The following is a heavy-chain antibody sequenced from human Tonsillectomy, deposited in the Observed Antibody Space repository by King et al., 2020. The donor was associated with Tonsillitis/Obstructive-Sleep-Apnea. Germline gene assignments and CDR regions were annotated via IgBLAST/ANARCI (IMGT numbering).Heavy chain of an antibody. D-gene: IGHD3-9*01. Sequence: QLQESGPGLVKPSETLSLTCTVSGGSISSYYWSWIRQPPGKGLEWIGYIYYSGSTNYNPSLQSRVTISVDTSKNQFSLKLSSVTAADTAVYYCARFRYDILTGYSNDYYYYYMDVWGKGTTVTVSS. CDR2: IYYSGST. CDR1: GGSISSYY. CDR3: ARFRYDILTGYSNDYYYYYMDV. V-gene: IGHV4-59*01. J-gene: IGHJ6*03.